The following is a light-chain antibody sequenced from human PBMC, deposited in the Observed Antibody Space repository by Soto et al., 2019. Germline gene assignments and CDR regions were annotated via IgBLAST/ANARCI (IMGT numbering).Light chain of an antibody. J-gene: IGKJ3*01. Sequence: EMAMTQSPATLSVSPGEIATLSCRASEDVSSQLAWYQHKPGQAPRLLIHGSSLRPTGIPPRFSGSGSGTEFTLTIHGLQSEDFAVYYCQQYKSWPFTFGPGTKVDIK. CDR1: EDVSSQ. CDR3: QQYKSWPFT. CDR2: GSS. V-gene: IGKV3-15*01.